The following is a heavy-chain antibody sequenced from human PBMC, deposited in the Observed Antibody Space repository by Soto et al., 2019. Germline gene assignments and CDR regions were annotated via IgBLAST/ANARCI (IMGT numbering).Heavy chain of an antibody. Sequence: QITLKESGPTLVKPTQTLTLTCTCSEFSVSSSGVGVGWIHQPPGKALEWLALIYWDDDKRYSPSLKSRLTITKDTSNNQVFLTMTNLDPVDTATYYCAHRRGLLATGQGWYFDFWGRGTLVTVSS. CDR1: EFSVSSSGVG. D-gene: IGHD5-12*01. J-gene: IGHJ2*01. CDR2: IYWDDDK. CDR3: AHRRGLLATGQGWYFDF. V-gene: IGHV2-5*02.